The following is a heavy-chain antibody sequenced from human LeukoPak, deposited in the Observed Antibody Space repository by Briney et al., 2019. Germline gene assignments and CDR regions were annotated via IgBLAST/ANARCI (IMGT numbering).Heavy chain of an antibody. CDR1: GFTFSSYA. V-gene: IGHV3-30-3*01. CDR3: ARERQRFYSSGWYAY. J-gene: IGHJ4*02. CDR2: IPYDGSNK. D-gene: IGHD6-19*01. Sequence: GGSLRLSCAASGFTFSSYAMHWVRQAPGKGLEWVAVIPYDGSNKYYADSVKGRFTISRDNSKNTLYLQMNSLRAEDTAVYYCARERQRFYSSGWYAYWGQGTLVTVSS.